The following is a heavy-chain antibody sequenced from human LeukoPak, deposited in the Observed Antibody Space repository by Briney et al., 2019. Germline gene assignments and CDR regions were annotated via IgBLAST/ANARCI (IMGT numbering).Heavy chain of an antibody. J-gene: IGHJ4*02. D-gene: IGHD1-1*01. Sequence: GSLRLSCAASGFTLTTYSMNWVRQAPGKGLEWVSYISGSSTTIYYADSVKGRFTISRDNAKNSLYLQMNSLRAEDTAVYYCAIRLDRKDIDLDNNWGQGTLVTVSS. CDR1: GFTLTTYS. CDR2: ISGSSTTI. V-gene: IGHV3-48*01. CDR3: AIRLDRKDIDLDNN.